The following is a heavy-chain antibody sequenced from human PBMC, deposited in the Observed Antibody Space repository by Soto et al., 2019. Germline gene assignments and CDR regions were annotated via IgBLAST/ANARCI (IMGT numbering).Heavy chain of an antibody. V-gene: IGHV3-48*01. J-gene: IGHJ6*03. CDR2: ISRSSSVI. CDR1: GFILSDCA. CDR3: ARDLSWGSNWYYYMDV. Sequence: EVQLVESGGGLVQPGGSLRLSCATSGFILSDCAMNWVRQAPGKGLEWVSYISRSSSVIDYADSVKGRFTGSRDNARNSLYLQMNSLRAEDTAVYYCARDLSWGSNWYYYMDVWGKGTTVTVSS. D-gene: IGHD7-27*01.